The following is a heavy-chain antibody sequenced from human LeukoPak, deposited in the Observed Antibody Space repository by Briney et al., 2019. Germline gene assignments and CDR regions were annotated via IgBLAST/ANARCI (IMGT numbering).Heavy chain of an antibody. Sequence: GASVKVSCKASGYTFTSYGISWVRQAPGQGLEWMGWISAYNGNTNYAQKLQGRVTMTTDTSTSTAYMELRSLRSDDTAVYYCARGGPITMIVVVMGTDAFDIWGQGTMVTVSS. V-gene: IGHV1-18*01. J-gene: IGHJ3*02. CDR1: GYTFTSYG. CDR3: ARGGPITMIVVVMGTDAFDI. CDR2: ISAYNGNT. D-gene: IGHD3-22*01.